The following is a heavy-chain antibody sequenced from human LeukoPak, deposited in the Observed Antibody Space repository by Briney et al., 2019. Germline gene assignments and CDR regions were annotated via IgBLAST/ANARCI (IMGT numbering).Heavy chain of an antibody. Sequence: PGGSLTLSCAASGFTFSSYEMNWVRQPPGKGLEWVSHSSSSGSTIYYACSVKGPFTNARANAKNSVYLQMNSLRAEDTAVYYCARGSLHSAYGFDYWGQGTLVTVSS. CDR2: SSSSGSTI. D-gene: IGHD5-12*01. V-gene: IGHV3-48*03. J-gene: IGHJ4*02. CDR3: ARGSLHSAYGFDY. CDR1: GFTFSSYE.